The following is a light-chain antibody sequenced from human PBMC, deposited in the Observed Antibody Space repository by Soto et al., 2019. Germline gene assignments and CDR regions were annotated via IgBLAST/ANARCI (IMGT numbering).Light chain of an antibody. Sequence: EIVLTQSPGTLSLSPGDRATLSCRASQSVTSSYLAWYQQKPGQAPRLLIYAASSRATGIPDRFSGSGSGTDFTLTISSLEPEDFAVYYCQQRSNWPPITFGQGTRLEIK. J-gene: IGKJ5*01. CDR1: QSVTSSY. CDR3: QQRSNWPPIT. CDR2: AAS. V-gene: IGKV3D-20*02.